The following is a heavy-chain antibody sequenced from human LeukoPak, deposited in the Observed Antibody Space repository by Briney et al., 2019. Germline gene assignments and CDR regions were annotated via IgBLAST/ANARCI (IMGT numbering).Heavy chain of an antibody. CDR3: ANYGSGSYRFDP. J-gene: IGHJ5*02. D-gene: IGHD3-10*01. V-gene: IGHV4-31*03. Sequence: PSETLSLTCTVSGGSISSGGYYWSWIRQHPGKGLEWIGYIYYSGSTYYNPSLKSRVTISVDTSKNQFSLKLSSVTAADTAVYYCANYGSGSYRFDPWGQGTLVTVSS. CDR2: IYYSGST. CDR1: GGSISSGGYY.